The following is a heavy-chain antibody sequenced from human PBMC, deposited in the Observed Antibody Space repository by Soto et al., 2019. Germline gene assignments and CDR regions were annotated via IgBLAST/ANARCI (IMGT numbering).Heavy chain of an antibody. J-gene: IGHJ6*02. Sequence: PGGSLRLSCAASGFTCSSYAMHWVRQAPGKGLEWVAVISYDGSNKYYADSVKGRFTISRDNSKNTLYLQMNSLRAEDTAVYYCARVSSDFWSGFPDGYGMDVWGQGTTVTVS. CDR1: GFTCSSYA. CDR2: ISYDGSNK. V-gene: IGHV3-30-3*01. CDR3: ARVSSDFWSGFPDGYGMDV. D-gene: IGHD3-3*01.